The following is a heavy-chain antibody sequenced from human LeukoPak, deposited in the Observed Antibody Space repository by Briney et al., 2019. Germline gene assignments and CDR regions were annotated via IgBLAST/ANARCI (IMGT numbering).Heavy chain of an antibody. V-gene: IGHV3-7*01. CDR3: ARGPPYGVRSDFFDY. CDR1: GFTFGNYW. Sequence: GGSLRLSCAGSGFTFGNYWMSWVRQAPGKVLEWVASVKQDVDKKDYVDSLKDRVTISRDNGKDTLYLQMNSLRAEDTAVYYCARGPPYGVRSDFFDYWGQGTVVTVSS. D-gene: IGHD2-8*01. CDR2: VKQDVDKK. J-gene: IGHJ4*02.